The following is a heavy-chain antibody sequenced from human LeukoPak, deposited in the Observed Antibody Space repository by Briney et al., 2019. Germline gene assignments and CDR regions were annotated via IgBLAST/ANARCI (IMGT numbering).Heavy chain of an antibody. CDR2: ISWNSGSI. Sequence: PGGSLRLSCAASGFTFDDYAMHWVRQAPGKGLEWVSGISWNSGSIGYADSVKGRFTISRDSAKNSLYLQMNSLRAEDTALYYCAKGTPDYYDSSGYYYKPYAFDIWGQGTMVTVSS. CDR1: GFTFDDYA. CDR3: AKGTPDYYDSSGYYYKPYAFDI. D-gene: IGHD3-22*01. J-gene: IGHJ3*02. V-gene: IGHV3-9*01.